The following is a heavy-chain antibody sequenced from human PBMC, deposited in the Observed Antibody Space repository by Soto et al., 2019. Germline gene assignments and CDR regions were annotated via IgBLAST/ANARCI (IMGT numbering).Heavy chain of an antibody. Sequence: ASVKVSCKASGGTFSSYAISWVRQAPGQGLEWMGGIIPIFGTANYAQKFQGRVTITADESTSTAYMELSSLRSEDTAVYYCATLLPREEMATHPLDYWGQGTLVTVYS. CDR3: ATLLPREEMATHPLDY. J-gene: IGHJ4*02. V-gene: IGHV1-69*13. CDR2: IIPIFGTA. D-gene: IGHD5-12*01. CDR1: GGTFSSYA.